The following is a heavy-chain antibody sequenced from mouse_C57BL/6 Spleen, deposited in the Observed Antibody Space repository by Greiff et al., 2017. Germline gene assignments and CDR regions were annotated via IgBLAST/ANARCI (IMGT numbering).Heavy chain of an antibody. D-gene: IGHD1-3*01. CDR3: ARHLYSSYAMDY. J-gene: IGHJ4*01. CDR2: ISSGGSYT. Sequence: DVQLVESGGDLVKPGGSLKLSCAASGFTFSSYGMSWVRQTPDKRLEWVATISSGGSYTYYPDSVTGRFTISRDNAKNTRYRQMSSLKSEDTAMYYCARHLYSSYAMDYWGQGTSVTVSS. V-gene: IGHV5-6*01. CDR1: GFTFSSYG.